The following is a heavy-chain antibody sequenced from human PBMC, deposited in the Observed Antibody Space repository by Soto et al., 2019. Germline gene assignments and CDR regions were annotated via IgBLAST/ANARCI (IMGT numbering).Heavy chain of an antibody. CDR3: ARAPGAVNSYAGVDV. J-gene: IGHJ6*02. CDR1: GFIFSDYY. Sequence: GSLGLSCVASGFIFSDYYMAWIRRAPGKGLEWVSYISDGGSYTNHGNSVRGRVSVSRDDARNSLYLQIKNLRVEDTGVYYCARAPGAVNSYAGVDVWGQGTTVTVPS. D-gene: IGHD6-19*01. V-gene: IGHV3-11*05. CDR2: ISDGGSYT.